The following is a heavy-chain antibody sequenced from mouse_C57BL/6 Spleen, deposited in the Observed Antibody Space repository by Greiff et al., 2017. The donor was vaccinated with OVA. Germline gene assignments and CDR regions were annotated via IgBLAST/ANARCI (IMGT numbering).Heavy chain of an antibody. Sequence: VQLVESGAELVKPGASVKLSCKASGYTFTEYTIHWVKQRSGQGLEWIGWFYPGSGSIKYNEKFKDKATLTVDKSSSTAYMQLSSLTSEDSAVYYCAREGYAMDYWGQGTSVTVSS. V-gene: IGHV1-62-2*01. CDR1: GYTFTEYT. CDR2: FYPGSGSI. J-gene: IGHJ4*01. CDR3: AREGYAMDY.